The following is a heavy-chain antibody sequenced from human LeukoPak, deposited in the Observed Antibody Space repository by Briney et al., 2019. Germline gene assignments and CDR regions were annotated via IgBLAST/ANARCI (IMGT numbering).Heavy chain of an antibody. D-gene: IGHD3-9*01. CDR1: GYTFSSYG. CDR2: ISVYNGNT. CDR3: TRIFDVGLGLDT. V-gene: IGHV1-18*01. Sequence: ASVTVSFKSTGYTFSSYGISWVRQAPGQGLEWMGWISVYNGNTNYAQKLQGRVTMTTDTSTSTAYVELRSLRSDDTAVYYCTRIFDVGLGLDTWGQGTPVTVSS. J-gene: IGHJ5*02.